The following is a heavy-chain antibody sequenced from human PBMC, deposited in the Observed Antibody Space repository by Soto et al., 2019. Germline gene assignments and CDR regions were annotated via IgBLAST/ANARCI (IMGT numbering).Heavy chain of an antibody. CDR2: INPNSGGT. D-gene: IGHD6-19*01. Sequence: GASVKVSCKASGYTFTGYYMHWVRQAPGQGLEWMGWINPNSGGTNYAQKFQGWVTMTRDTSISTAYMELSRLRSDDTAMYYCARHTAVAGIRYYYYGMDVWGQGTTVTVSS. J-gene: IGHJ6*02. CDR1: GYTFTGYY. CDR3: ARHTAVAGIRYYYYGMDV. V-gene: IGHV1-2*04.